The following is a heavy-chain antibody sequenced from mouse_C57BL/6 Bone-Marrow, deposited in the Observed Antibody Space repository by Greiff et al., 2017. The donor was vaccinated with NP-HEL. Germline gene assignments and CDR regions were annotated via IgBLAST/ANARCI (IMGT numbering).Heavy chain of an antibody. CDR2: IYPRSGNT. J-gene: IGHJ1*03. CDR1: GYTFTSYG. V-gene: IGHV1-81*01. Sequence: QVQLQQSGAELARPGASVKLSCKASGYTFTSYGISWVKQRTGQGLEWIGEIYPRSGNTYYNEKFKGKATLTADKSSSTAYMELRSLTSEDSAVYFCARCYYGSSYDWYFDVWGTGTTVTVSS. CDR3: ARCYYGSSYDWYFDV. D-gene: IGHD1-1*01.